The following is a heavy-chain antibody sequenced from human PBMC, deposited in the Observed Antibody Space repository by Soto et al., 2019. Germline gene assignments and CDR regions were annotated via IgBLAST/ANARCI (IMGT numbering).Heavy chain of an antibody. D-gene: IGHD3-22*01. J-gene: IGHJ5*02. CDR1: GYTFTSYG. Sequence: ASVKVSCKASGYTFTSYGISWVRQAPGQGLEWMGCISAYNGNTNYAKKLQGRVTMTTDTSTSTAYMELRSLRSDDTAVYYCARGMIVVGGNWFDXWGQGTLVTGSX. V-gene: IGHV1-18*01. CDR2: ISAYNGNT. CDR3: ARGMIVVGGNWFDX.